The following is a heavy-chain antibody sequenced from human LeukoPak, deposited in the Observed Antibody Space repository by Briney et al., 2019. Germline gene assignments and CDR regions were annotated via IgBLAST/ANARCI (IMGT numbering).Heavy chain of an antibody. CDR3: ARGDKDYYYYMDV. D-gene: IGHD2-21*01. V-gene: IGHV4-39*07. J-gene: IGHJ6*03. CDR2: IYYSGST. Sequence: PSETLSLTCTVSGGSISSSSYYWGWIRQPPGTGLEWIGSIYYSGSTYYNPSLKSRVTISVDTSKNQFSLKLSSVTAADTAVYYCARGDKDYYYYMDVWGKGTTVTVSS. CDR1: GGSISSSSYY.